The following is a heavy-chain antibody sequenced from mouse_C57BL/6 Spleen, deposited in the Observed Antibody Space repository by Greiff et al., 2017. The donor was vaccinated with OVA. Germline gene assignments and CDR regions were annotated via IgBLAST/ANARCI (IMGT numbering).Heavy chain of an antibody. CDR2: IDPSDSYT. Sequence: QVQLKQPGAELVMPGASVKLSCKASGYTFTSYWMHWVKQRPGQGLEWIGEIDPSDSYTNYNQKFKGKSTLTVDKSSSTAYMQLSSLTSEDSAVYYCARCDYEGYYAMDYWGQGTSVTVSS. J-gene: IGHJ4*01. V-gene: IGHV1-69*01. CDR3: ARCDYEGYYAMDY. D-gene: IGHD2-4*01. CDR1: GYTFTSYW.